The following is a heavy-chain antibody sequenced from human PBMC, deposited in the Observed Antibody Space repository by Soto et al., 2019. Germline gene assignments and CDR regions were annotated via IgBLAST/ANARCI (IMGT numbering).Heavy chain of an antibody. J-gene: IGHJ4*02. CDR1: GFTFSSYA. Sequence: QVQLVESGGGVVQPGRSLRLSCAASGFTFSSYAMHWVRQAPGKGLEWVAVISYDGSNKYYAASVKGRFTISRDNSKNTLYLQMNSLRAAYTAVYSCARGGGGDYWGQGTLVTVSS. V-gene: IGHV3-30-3*01. CDR2: ISYDGSNK. CDR3: ARGGGGDY.